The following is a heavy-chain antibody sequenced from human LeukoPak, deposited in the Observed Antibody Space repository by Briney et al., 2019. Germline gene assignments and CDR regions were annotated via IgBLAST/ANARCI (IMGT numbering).Heavy chain of an antibody. V-gene: IGHV3-23*01. J-gene: IGHJ4*02. CDR1: GFTFSSYA. Sequence: GGSLRLSCAASGFTFSSYAMSWVRQAPGKGLEWVSAISGSGGSTYYADSVKGRFTISRDNSKNTLYLQMNSLRAEDTAVYYCAKWDSYYDFWSGYPFDYWGQGTLVTVSS. CDR2: ISGSGGST. CDR3: AKWDSYYDFWSGYPFDY. D-gene: IGHD3-3*01.